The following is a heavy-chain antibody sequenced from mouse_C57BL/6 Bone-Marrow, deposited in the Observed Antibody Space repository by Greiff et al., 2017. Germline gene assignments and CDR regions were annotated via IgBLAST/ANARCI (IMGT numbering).Heavy chain of an antibody. Sequence: EVMLVESGPELVKPGASVKIPCKASGYTFTDYNMDWVKQSHGKSLEWIGDINPNNGGTIYNQKFKGKATLTVDKSSSTAYMELRSLTSEDTAVYYCARTRRSWFAYWGQGTLVTVSA. V-gene: IGHV1-18*01. CDR3: ARTRRSWFAY. CDR1: GYTFTDYN. J-gene: IGHJ3*01. CDR2: INPNNGGT.